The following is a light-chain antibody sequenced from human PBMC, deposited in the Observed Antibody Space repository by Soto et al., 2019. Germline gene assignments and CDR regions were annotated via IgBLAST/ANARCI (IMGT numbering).Light chain of an antibody. V-gene: IGKV3-20*01. Sequence: EIVLTQSPGTLSLSPGERATLSCRASQSVSTSYLAWYQQKPGQAPRLLIYGASRRATGIPDRFSGSGSGTDFTLTISILEPEDFAVYYCQQYGSSSYTFGQGTKLEIK. CDR1: QSVSTSY. CDR3: QQYGSSSYT. CDR2: GAS. J-gene: IGKJ2*01.